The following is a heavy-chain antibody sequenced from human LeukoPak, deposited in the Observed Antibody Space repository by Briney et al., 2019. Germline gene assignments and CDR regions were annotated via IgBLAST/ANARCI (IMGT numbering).Heavy chain of an antibody. CDR3: ARVLYYYDSSGYYYPAFDI. CDR2: IYTSGST. CDR1: GGSISRYY. J-gene: IGHJ3*02. V-gene: IGHV4-4*07. D-gene: IGHD3-22*01. Sequence: AETLSLTCTVSGGSISRYYWSWIRQPAGKGLEWIGRIYTSGSTNYNPSLKSRVTMSVDTSKNQFSLKLSSVTAADTAVYYCARVLYYYDSSGYYYPAFDIWGQGTMVTVSS.